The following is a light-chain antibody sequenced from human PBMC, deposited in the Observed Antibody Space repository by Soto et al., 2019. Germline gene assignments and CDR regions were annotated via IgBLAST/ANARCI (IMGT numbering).Light chain of an antibody. CDR1: SSNIGSHP. V-gene: IGLV1-44*01. CDR2: STD. J-gene: IGLJ3*02. Sequence: QSVLTQPPSASGTPGQRVTISCSGSSSNIGSHPVDWYQHLPGMAPKLLIYSTDQRPSGITDRFSGSKSGTSASLAISGLQSADEADYYCAAWDDSLKGWVFGRGTKVTVL. CDR3: AAWDDSLKGWV.